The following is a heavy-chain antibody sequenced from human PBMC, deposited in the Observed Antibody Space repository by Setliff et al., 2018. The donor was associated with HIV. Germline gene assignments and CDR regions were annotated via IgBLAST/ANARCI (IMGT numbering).Heavy chain of an antibody. CDR1: GFIFSHYG. CDR3: ATSGGYDLWSGYSYFQY. V-gene: IGHV3-21*01. J-gene: IGHJ4*02. CDR2: ISSNTNHI. D-gene: IGHD3-3*01. Sequence: GESLRLSCAASGFIFSHYGMHWVRQAPGKGLEWVSSISSNTNHIYYADSVKGRFTISRDNAENSLFQQLTSLRAEDTAVYYCATSGGYDLWSGYSYFQYWGQGTPVTVSS.